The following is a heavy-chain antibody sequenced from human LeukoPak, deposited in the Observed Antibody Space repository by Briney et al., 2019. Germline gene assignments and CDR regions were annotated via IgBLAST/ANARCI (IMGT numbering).Heavy chain of an antibody. CDR3: ARGGIQLWFLVDY. Sequence: GASVKVSCKASGYTFTAYFMHWLRQAPGHGLEWMGWINPNSRGTNYAQKFQGRVTMTRDTSISTAYMELSSLRSDDTAVYYCARGGIQLWFLVDYWGQGTLVTVSS. D-gene: IGHD5-18*01. V-gene: IGHV1-2*02. J-gene: IGHJ4*02. CDR1: GYTFTAYF. CDR2: INPNSRGT.